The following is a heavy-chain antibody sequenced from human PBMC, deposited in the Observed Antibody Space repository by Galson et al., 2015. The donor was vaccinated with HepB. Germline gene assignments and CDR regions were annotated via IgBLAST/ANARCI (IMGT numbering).Heavy chain of an antibody. CDR2: IKQDGSEK. V-gene: IGHV3-7*01. D-gene: IGHD6-13*01. CDR1: GFTFSSYW. CDR3: ARRSWQQLVLNYFDY. J-gene: IGHJ4*02. Sequence: SLRLSCAASGFTFSSYWMSWVRQAPGKGLEWVANIKQDGSEKYYADSVKGRFTISRDNAKNSLYLQMNSLRAEDTAVYYCARRSWQQLVLNYFDYWGQGTLVTVSS.